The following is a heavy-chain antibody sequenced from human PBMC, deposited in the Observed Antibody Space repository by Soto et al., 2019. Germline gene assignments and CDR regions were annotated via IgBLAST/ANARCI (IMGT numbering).Heavy chain of an antibody. J-gene: IGHJ4*02. D-gene: IGHD3-10*01. V-gene: IGHV3-23*01. Sequence: PGGSLRLSCAASGFTFSSYAMSWVRQAPGKGLEWVSAISGSGGSTYYADSVKGRFTISRDNSKNTLYLQMNSLRAEDTAVYYCAKLESITMVRGVITPTKFDYWGQGTLVTVSS. CDR3: AKLESITMVRGVITPTKFDY. CDR2: ISGSGGST. CDR1: GFTFSSYA.